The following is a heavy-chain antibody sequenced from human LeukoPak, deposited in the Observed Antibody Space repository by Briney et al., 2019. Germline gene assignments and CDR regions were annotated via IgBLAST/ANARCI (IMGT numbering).Heavy chain of an antibody. CDR1: GSTFSTYA. CDR3: VKDLRGGGYYTSFDY. J-gene: IGHJ4*02. Sequence: GGSLRLLCSASGSTFSTYAMHWVRQAPGKGLEDVSTINTYGDDTYYAASVKGRFTISTDNSKRTLYLQMSSLRAEDTAVYYCVKDLRGGGYYTSFDYWGQGTLVTVSS. V-gene: IGHV3-64D*09. D-gene: IGHD3-10*01. CDR2: INTYGDDT.